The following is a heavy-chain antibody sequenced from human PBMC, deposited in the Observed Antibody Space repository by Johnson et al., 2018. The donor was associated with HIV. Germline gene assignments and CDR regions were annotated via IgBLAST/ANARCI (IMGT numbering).Heavy chain of an antibody. D-gene: IGHD4-23*01. V-gene: IGHV3-30*04. CDR1: GFTFSSYA. CDR3: ARDPDDYGGRDAFDI. J-gene: IGHJ3*02. CDR2: ISYDGRNK. Sequence: QVQLVESGGGVVQPGRSLRLSCAASGFTFSSYAMHWVRQAPGKGLEWVAVISYDGRNKYYADSVKGRFTISRDNSKNTLYLQMNSLRAEDTAVYYCARDPDDYGGRDAFDIWGQGTMVTVSS.